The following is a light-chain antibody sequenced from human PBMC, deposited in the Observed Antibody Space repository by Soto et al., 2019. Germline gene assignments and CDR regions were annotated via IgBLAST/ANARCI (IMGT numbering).Light chain of an antibody. CDR1: QGIRND. J-gene: IGKJ1*01. CDR3: LQDYNFRWT. Sequence: AIQMTQSPSSLSASVGDRVTITCRASQGIRNDLGWYQQKPGKAPKLLMYAASTLQSGVPSRFSGSGSGTAFTLTISSLQPEDFATYYCLQDYNFRWTFGQGTKVDIK. V-gene: IGKV1-6*01. CDR2: AAS.